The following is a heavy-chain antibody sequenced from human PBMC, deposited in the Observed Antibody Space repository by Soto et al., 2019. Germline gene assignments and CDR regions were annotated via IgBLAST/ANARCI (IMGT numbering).Heavy chain of an antibody. CDR2: ISYDGSNK. V-gene: IGHV3-30-3*01. D-gene: IGHD3-10*01. J-gene: IGHJ4*02. Sequence: QVQLVESGGGVVQPGRSLRLSCAASGFTFSSYAMHWVRQAPGKGLEWVAVISYDGSNKYYADSVKGRFTISRDNSKNTLYLQMNSLRAEDTAVYYCARDRGFGELLPFDYWGQGTLVTVSS. CDR1: GFTFSSYA. CDR3: ARDRGFGELLPFDY.